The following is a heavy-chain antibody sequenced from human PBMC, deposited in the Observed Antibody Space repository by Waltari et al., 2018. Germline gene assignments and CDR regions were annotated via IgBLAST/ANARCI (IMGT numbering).Heavy chain of an antibody. CDR1: GFTVSSNY. V-gene: IGHV3-53*01. D-gene: IGHD4-17*01. J-gene: IGHJ4*02. CDR2: IYSGGNT. Sequence: EVQLVESGGGLIQPGGSLRLSCAASGFTVSSNYMSWVRQAPGKGLEWVSVIYSGGNTYYADSVKGRFTISRDNSKNTLYLQMNSLRAEDTAVYYCARGFYGDYAAYFDYWGQGTLVTVSS. CDR3: ARGFYGDYAAYFDY.